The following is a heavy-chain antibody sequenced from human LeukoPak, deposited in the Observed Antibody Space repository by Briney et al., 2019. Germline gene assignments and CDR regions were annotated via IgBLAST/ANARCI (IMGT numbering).Heavy chain of an antibody. D-gene: IGHD6-13*01. CDR1: GFTFSSYG. V-gene: IGHV3-33*01. CDR3: ARETSTRWYYFDY. CDR2: IWYDGSNK. J-gene: IGHJ4*02. Sequence: GGSLRLSCAASGFTFSSYGMHWVRQAPGKGLEWVAVIWYDGSNKYYADSVKGRFTISRDNSKNTLYLQMNSLRAEDTAVYYCARETSTRWYYFDYWGQGTLVTVSS.